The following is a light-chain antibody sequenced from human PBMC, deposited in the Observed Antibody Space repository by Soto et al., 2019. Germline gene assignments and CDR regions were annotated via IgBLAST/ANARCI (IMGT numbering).Light chain of an antibody. CDR1: SSDVGAYNY. CDR3: SSFASSNTWV. V-gene: IGLV2-8*01. J-gene: IGLJ3*02. CDR2: EVT. Sequence: QSALTQPPSASGSPGQSVTISCTGTSSDVGAYNYVSWYQQHAGKAPKLVIYEVTKRPSGVPDRFSGSKSANTASLTVSGLQAEDEADYYCSSFASSNTWVFGGGIQLTVL.